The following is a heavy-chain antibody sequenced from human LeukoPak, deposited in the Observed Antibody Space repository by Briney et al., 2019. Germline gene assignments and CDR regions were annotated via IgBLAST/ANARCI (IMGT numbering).Heavy chain of an antibody. D-gene: IGHD6-13*01. CDR1: GGSFSGYY. J-gene: IGHJ5*02. Sequence: TSETLSLTCAVYGGSFSGYYWSWIRQPPGKGLEWIGEINHSGSTNYNPSLKSRVTISVDTSKNQFSLKLSSVTAADTAVYYCARLAAAADLDPWGQGTLVTVSS. V-gene: IGHV4-34*01. CDR3: ARLAAAADLDP. CDR2: INHSGST.